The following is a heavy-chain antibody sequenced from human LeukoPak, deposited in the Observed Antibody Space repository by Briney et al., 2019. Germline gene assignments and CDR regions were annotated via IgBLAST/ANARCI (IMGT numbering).Heavy chain of an antibody. J-gene: IGHJ4*02. CDR3: AKEGQGSSWPNFDY. Sequence: GGSLRLSCAASGFTFSSYGMHWVRQAPGKGLERVAVISYDGSNKYYADSVKGRFTISRDNSKNTLYLQMNSLRAEDTAVYYCAKEGQGSSWPNFDYWGQGTLVTVSS. D-gene: IGHD6-13*01. V-gene: IGHV3-30*18. CDR1: GFTFSSYG. CDR2: ISYDGSNK.